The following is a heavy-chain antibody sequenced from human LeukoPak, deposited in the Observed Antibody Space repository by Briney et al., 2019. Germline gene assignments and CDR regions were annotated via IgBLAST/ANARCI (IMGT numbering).Heavy chain of an antibody. V-gene: IGHV4-34*01. CDR1: GGSFSGYY. CDR3: ASLHQVRGLTVFNY. J-gene: IGHJ4*02. CDR2: INHRGRT. D-gene: IGHD3-10*01. Sequence: SETLSLTCAVYGGSFSGYYWSWIRQPPGKGLEWIGEINHRGRTNYSPSLKSRVTISVDTSKNQFSLKLSSVTAADTAVYYCASLHQVRGLTVFNYWGQGALVTVSS.